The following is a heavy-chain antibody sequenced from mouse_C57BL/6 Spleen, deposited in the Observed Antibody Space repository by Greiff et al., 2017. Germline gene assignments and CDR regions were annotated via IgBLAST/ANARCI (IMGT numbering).Heavy chain of an antibody. CDR2: ICGDGST. Sequence: VQLQQSGPGLVAPSQSLSITCTVSGFSLTSYGVSWVRQPPGKGLEWLGVICGDGSTNYHTALISRLTISNDNSKSQVFLKLNSLQTDDTATYYCGEPRTANAMDYWGQGTSVTVSS. J-gene: IGHJ4*01. CDR3: GEPRTANAMDY. CDR1: GFSLTSYG. V-gene: IGHV2-3*01.